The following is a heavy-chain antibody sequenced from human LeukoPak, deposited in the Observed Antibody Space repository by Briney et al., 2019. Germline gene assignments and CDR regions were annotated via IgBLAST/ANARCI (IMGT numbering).Heavy chain of an antibody. CDR3: ARGEWFGETRYIDY. CDR2: ISSSGSTI. V-gene: IGHV3-48*04. D-gene: IGHD3-10*01. Sequence: PGGSLRLSCAASGFAFNNYSMNWVRQAPGKGLEWVSYISSSGSTIYYADSVKGRFTISRDNAKHSLYMQMNSLRAEDTAVYYCARGEWFGETRYIDYWGQGTLVTVSS. CDR1: GFAFNNYS. J-gene: IGHJ4*02.